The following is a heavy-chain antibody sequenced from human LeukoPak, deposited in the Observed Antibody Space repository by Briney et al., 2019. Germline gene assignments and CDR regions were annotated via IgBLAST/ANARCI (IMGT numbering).Heavy chain of an antibody. D-gene: IGHD3-22*01. CDR1: GYTFTGYY. CDR2: INPNSGGT. J-gene: IGHJ3*02. Sequence: ASVKVSCKASGYTFTGYYMHWVRQAPGQGLEWMGRINPNSGGTNYAQKFQGRVTMTRDTSISTAYMELSRLRSDDTAVYYCARYYDSSGYLTDDAFDIWGQGTMVTVSS. CDR3: ARYYDSSGYLTDDAFDI. V-gene: IGHV1-2*06.